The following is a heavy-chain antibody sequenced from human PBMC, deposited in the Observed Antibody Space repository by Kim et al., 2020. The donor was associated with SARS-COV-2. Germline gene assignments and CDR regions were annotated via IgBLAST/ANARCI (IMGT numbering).Heavy chain of an antibody. Sequence: STNDNPSLKSRVTISVDTSKNQFSLKLSSVTADTAVYYCARGSTSKYFDLWGRGTLVTVSS. V-gene: IGHV4-34*01. CDR2: ST. J-gene: IGHJ2*01. CDR3: ARGSTSKYFDL.